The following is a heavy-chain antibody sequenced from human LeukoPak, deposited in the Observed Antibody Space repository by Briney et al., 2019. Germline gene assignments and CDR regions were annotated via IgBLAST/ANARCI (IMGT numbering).Heavy chain of an antibody. J-gene: IGHJ4*02. CDR2: INPSGGST. CDR3: ARSRYYDSRMFDY. D-gene: IGHD3-22*01. V-gene: IGHV1-46*01. CDR1: GYTLTELS. Sequence: ASVKVSCKVSGYTLTELSMHWVRQAPGQGLEWMGIINPSGGSTSYAQKFQGRVTMTRDTSTSTVYMELSSLRSEDTAVYYCARSRYYDSRMFDYWGQGTLVTVSS.